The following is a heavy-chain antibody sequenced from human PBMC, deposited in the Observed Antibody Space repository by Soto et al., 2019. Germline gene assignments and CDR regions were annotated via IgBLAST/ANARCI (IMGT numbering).Heavy chain of an antibody. CDR3: ANDLYPPKGGSTLDY. J-gene: IGHJ4*02. CDR1: GFTFSSYG. D-gene: IGHD2-15*01. V-gene: IGHV3-30*18. Sequence: GGSLRLSCAASGFTFSSYGMHWVRQAPGKGLEWVAVISYDGSNKYYADSVKGRFTISRDNSKNTLYLQMNSLRAEDTAVYYCANDLYPPKGGSTLDYWGQGTLVTVSS. CDR2: ISYDGSNK.